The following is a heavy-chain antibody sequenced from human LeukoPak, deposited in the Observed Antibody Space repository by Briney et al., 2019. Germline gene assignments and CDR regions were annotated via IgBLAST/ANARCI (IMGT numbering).Heavy chain of an antibody. CDR1: GFTFSSYW. J-gene: IGHJ3*02. V-gene: IGHV3-7*01. CDR2: IKQDGSEK. CDR3: ARDTTVTTRKGAFDI. Sequence: PGGSLRLSCAASGFTFSSYWMSWVRQAPGKGLEWVANIKQDGSEKYYVDSVKGRFTLSRDNAKNSLYLQMNSLRAEDTAVYYCARDTTVTTRKGAFDIWGQGTMVTVSS. D-gene: IGHD4-17*01.